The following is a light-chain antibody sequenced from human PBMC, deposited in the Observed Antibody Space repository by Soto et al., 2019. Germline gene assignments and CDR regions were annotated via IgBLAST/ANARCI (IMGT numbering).Light chain of an antibody. J-gene: IGKJ5*01. CDR1: QSISSW. Sequence: DIQMTQSPSTLSASVGDRVTITCRASQSISSWLAWYQQKPGKAPKFLIYSVSSLQSGVPSRFSGSGSGTDFTLTINSLQPEDFATYYCQQGYTSSITFGQGTRLEIK. V-gene: IGKV1-39*01. CDR2: SVS. CDR3: QQGYTSSIT.